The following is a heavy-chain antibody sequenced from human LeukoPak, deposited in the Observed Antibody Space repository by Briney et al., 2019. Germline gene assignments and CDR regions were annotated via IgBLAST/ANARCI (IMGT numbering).Heavy chain of an antibody. CDR1: GFTFSNFL. CDR3: AKKGATTGDFDY. D-gene: IGHD1-26*01. V-gene: IGHV3-23*01. J-gene: IGHJ4*02. Sequence: HPGGSLRLSSAASGFTFSNFLMTWVRQAPGKGPEWVSAISGSGGDTHYADSVKGRFTISRDNSKNTLYLQMNSLRAEDTAVYYCAKKGATTGDFDYWGQGTLVTVSS. CDR2: ISGSGGDT.